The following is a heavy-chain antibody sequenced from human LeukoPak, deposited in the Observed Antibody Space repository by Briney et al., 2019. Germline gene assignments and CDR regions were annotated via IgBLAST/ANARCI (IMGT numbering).Heavy chain of an antibody. V-gene: IGHV1-18*04. CDR1: GYTFTGYY. Sequence: GASVKVSCKASGYTFTGYYMHWVRQAPGQGLEWMGWISAYNGNTNYAQKLQGRVTMTTDTSTSTAYMELRSLRSDDTAVYYCARDLLYCSGGSCYYSPGYYYYGMDVWGQGTTVTVSS. CDR2: ISAYNGNT. J-gene: IGHJ6*02. CDR3: ARDLLYCSGGSCYYSPGYYYYGMDV. D-gene: IGHD2-15*01.